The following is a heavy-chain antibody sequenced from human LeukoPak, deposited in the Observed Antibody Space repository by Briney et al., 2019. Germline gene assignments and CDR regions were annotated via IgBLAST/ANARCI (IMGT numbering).Heavy chain of an antibody. V-gene: IGHV3-23*01. CDR2: ISGDGGTI. D-gene: IGHD2-8*01. CDR1: GFTLRSSA. Sequence: GGSLRLSCAASGFTLRSSAMSWVRQAPGKGLEWVSAISGDGGTISHAASVRGRFTISRDNAKNTLFLQMSSLRAGDTALYYCAKELYGNPSGYWGQGTRVTVSS. J-gene: IGHJ4*02. CDR3: AKELYGNPSGY.